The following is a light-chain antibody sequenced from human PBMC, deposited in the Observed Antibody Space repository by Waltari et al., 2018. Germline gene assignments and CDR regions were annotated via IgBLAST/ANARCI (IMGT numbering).Light chain of an antibody. V-gene: IGLV4-69*01. CDR3: RTGGHGTWV. Sequence: LVLTQSPSASASLGASVKLTCTLSSGYSSNVIAWLQQQPGKGPRYLMKVNSDGSHRKGDDIPDRFSASKSGTECQLTISSLQSEDEADYFCRTGGHGTWVFGGGTKLTVL. J-gene: IGLJ3*02. CDR2: VNSDGSH. CDR1: SGYSSNV.